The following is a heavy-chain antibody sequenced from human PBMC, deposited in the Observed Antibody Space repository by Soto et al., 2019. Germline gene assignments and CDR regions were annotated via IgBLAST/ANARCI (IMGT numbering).Heavy chain of an antibody. Sequence: ASVKVSCKASGYTFTSYGISWVRQAPGQGLEWMGWISAYNGNTNYAQKLQGRVTMTTDTSTGTAYMELRSLRSDDTAVYYCARDPHTYYYDSSGYPIDYWGQGTLVTVSS. V-gene: IGHV1-18*01. J-gene: IGHJ4*02. CDR2: ISAYNGNT. CDR3: ARDPHTYYYDSSGYPIDY. D-gene: IGHD3-22*01. CDR1: GYTFTSYG.